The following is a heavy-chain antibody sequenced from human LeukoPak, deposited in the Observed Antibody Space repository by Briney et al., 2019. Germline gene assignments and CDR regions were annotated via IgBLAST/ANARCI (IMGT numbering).Heavy chain of an antibody. Sequence: SETLSLTCTVSGGSISSYYGSWIRQPPGKGLEWIGYIYYSGSTNYNPSLKSRVTISVDTSKNQFSLKLSSVTAADTAVYYCARGRERVFGVVIAAFDIWGQGTMVTVSS. CDR1: GGSISSYY. CDR3: ARGRERVFGVVIAAFDI. V-gene: IGHV4-59*08. J-gene: IGHJ3*02. CDR2: IYYSGST. D-gene: IGHD3-3*01.